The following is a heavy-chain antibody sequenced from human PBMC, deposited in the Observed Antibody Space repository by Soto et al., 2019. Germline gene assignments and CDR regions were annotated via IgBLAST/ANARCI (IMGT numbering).Heavy chain of an antibody. D-gene: IGHD3-3*01. CDR3: ARHWRTGYSTVFGVVMGWFDP. Sequence: PGGSLRLSCAASGFTFSSYGMHWVRQAPGKGLEWVASIYYSGSTYRNPSLKSRVTISVDTSKNQFSLKVTSVTAADTAVYYCARHWRTGYSTVFGVVMGWFDPWGQGTLVTVSS. J-gene: IGHJ5*02. CDR1: GFTFSSYG. CDR2: IYYSGST. V-gene: IGHV4-39*01.